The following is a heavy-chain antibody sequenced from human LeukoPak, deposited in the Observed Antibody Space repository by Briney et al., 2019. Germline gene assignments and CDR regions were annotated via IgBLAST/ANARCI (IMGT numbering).Heavy chain of an antibody. V-gene: IGHV3-53*01. J-gene: IGHJ4*02. Sequence: GGSLRLSCAASGFAVSGTHMSWVRQAPGKGLEWVSAMYTGGTTYYANSVTGRFTISRDNSKNTLYLHMNSLRAEDTAVYYCAKDEATSGGGLASWGQGTLVSVSS. CDR1: GFAVSGTH. CDR2: MYTGGTT. D-gene: IGHD3-16*01. CDR3: AKDEATSGGGLAS.